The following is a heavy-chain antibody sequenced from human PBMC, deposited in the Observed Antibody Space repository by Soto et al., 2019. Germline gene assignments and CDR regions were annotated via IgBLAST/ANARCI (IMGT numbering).Heavy chain of an antibody. Sequence: SETLSLTCAVYGGSFSGYYWSWIRQPPGKGLEWIGEINHSGSTNYNPSLKSRVTISVDTSKNQFSLKLSSVTAADTAVYYCARIAAAGSDYWGQGTLVTVSS. J-gene: IGHJ4*02. D-gene: IGHD6-13*01. CDR1: GGSFSGYY. CDR3: ARIAAAGSDY. CDR2: INHSGST. V-gene: IGHV4-34*01.